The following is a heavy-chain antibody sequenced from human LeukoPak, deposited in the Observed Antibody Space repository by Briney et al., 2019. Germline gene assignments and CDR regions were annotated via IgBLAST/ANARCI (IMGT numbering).Heavy chain of an antibody. CDR3: ARDRGSRDAFDI. CDR1: GGSISSYY. CDR2: IYYSGST. V-gene: IGHV4-59*01. Sequence: SETLSLTCTVSGGSISSYYRSWIRQPPGKGLEWIGYIYYSGSTNYNPSLKSRVTISVDTSKNQFSLKLSSVTAADTAVYYCARDRGSRDAFDIWGQGTMVTVSS. D-gene: IGHD1-26*01. J-gene: IGHJ3*02.